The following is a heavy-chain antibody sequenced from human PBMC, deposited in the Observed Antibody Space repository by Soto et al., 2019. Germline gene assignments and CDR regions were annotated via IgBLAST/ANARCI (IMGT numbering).Heavy chain of an antibody. J-gene: IGHJ6*02. V-gene: IGHV3-7*01. D-gene: IGHD2-15*01. CDR2: IKQDGSEK. Sequence: EVQLVESGGGLVQPGGSLRLSCAASGFIFSSFWMTWVRQAPGKGLEWVANIKQDGSEKYYVDSVKGRFTISRDNAKNSLSLQMNSLTAEDTAVYYCARERRWQGIYGLDVWGQGTTVTVSS. CDR1: GFIFSSFW. CDR3: ARERRWQGIYGLDV.